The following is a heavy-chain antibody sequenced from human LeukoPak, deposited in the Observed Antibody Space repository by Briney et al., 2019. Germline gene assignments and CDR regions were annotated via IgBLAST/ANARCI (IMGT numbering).Heavy chain of an antibody. CDR3: AGLIWSGGSVDY. V-gene: IGHV4-59*01. J-gene: IGHJ4*02. CDR1: GGSISSYY. D-gene: IGHD3-3*01. CDR2: IYYSGST. Sequence: SETLSLTCTVSGGSISSYYWSWIRPPPGKGLEWIGYIYYSGSTYYNPSLKSRVTISVDTSKNQFSLKLSSVTAADTAVYYCAGLIWSGGSVDYWGQGTLVTVSS.